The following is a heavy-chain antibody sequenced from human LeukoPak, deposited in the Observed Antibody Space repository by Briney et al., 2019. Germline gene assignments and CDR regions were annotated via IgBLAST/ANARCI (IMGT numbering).Heavy chain of an antibody. CDR2: IYTSGST. J-gene: IGHJ4*02. CDR1: GGSISSYC. D-gene: IGHD2-2*01. V-gene: IGHV4-4*07. Sequence: SETLSLTCTVSGGSISSYCWSWIRQPAGKGLEWIGRIYTSGSTNYNPSLKSRVTMSVDTSKNQFSLKLSSVTAADTAVYYCARDSDRSSTSCLPDYWGQGTLVTVSS. CDR3: ARDSDRSSTSCLPDY.